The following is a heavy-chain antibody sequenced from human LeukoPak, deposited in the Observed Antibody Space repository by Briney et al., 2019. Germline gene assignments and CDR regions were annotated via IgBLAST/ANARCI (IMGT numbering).Heavy chain of an antibody. CDR2: IKTSADSA. J-gene: IGHJ4*02. V-gene: IGHV1-46*01. Sequence: ASVKVSCKASGYTFTSYFMHWVRQAPGQGLEWMGLIKTSADSASHAQSFQGRVTMTRDTSTSTVYMELSSLKSEDTAVYYCARYNSSSSLDYWGQGTLVTVSS. CDR3: ARYNSSSSLDY. CDR1: GYTFTSYF. D-gene: IGHD6-6*01.